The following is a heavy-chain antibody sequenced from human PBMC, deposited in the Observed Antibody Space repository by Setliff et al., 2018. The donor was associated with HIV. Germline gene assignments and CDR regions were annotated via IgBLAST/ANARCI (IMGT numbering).Heavy chain of an antibody. CDR2: FDSTGGT. D-gene: IGHD2-15*01. J-gene: IGHJ4*02. CDR1: GDSVRSRPYY. Sequence: SETLSLTCTVSGDSVRSRPYYWNWIRQPAGKGLEWIGRFDSTGGTDSNPSLESRVTISLDTSRNQFSLKLASVTAADTAVYVCAVDYAGSGRPFDYWGQEISVTVSS. V-gene: IGHV4-61*02. CDR3: AVDYAGSGRPFDY.